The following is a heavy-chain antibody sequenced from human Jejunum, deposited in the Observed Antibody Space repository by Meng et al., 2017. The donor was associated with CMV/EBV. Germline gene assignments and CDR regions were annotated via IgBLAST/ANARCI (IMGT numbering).Heavy chain of an antibody. CDR1: SYA. CDR3: AKDRGQYSSSPYYYGMDV. Sequence: SYAMSWARQAPGKGLEWVSLIYSGGSNTYYADSVKGRFTISRDNSRNTLFLLMNSLRAEDTAVYYCAKDRGQYSSSPYYYGMDVWGQGTTVTVSS. D-gene: IGHD6-6*01. J-gene: IGHJ6*02. CDR2: IYSGGSNT. V-gene: IGHV3-23*03.